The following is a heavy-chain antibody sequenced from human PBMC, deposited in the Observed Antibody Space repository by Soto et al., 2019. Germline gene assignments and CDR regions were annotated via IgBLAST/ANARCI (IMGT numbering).Heavy chain of an antibody. CDR2: VTGKGSRS. CDR1: GFTFNTYG. CDR3: AKDQQQEGPTFFLSPVSTPDGMDV. J-gene: IGHJ6*02. D-gene: IGHD6-13*01. Sequence: EVRLLQSGGGLVRPGSSLTLSCVASGFTFNTYGMTWVRQAPGKGLEWVSFVTGKGSRSYYADSVKGRFTISRDSSKDTLYLQMNSLRVDDTAVYYCAKDQQQEGPTFFLSPVSTPDGMDVWGQGTTVTVSS. V-gene: IGHV3-23*01.